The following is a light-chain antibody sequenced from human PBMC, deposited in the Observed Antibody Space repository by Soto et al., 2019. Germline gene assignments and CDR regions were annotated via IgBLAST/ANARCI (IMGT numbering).Light chain of an antibody. Sequence: QLVLTQSPSASASLGGSVKFTCTLSSGHSNYAIAWHQQQPEKGPRYLMKLNSDGSHSKGDGIPDRFSGSSSGAERYLTISSLQSEDEADYYCQTWGSGFWVFGGGTKLTVL. CDR3: QTWGSGFWV. V-gene: IGLV4-69*01. CDR2: LNSDGSH. J-gene: IGLJ3*02. CDR1: SGHSNYA.